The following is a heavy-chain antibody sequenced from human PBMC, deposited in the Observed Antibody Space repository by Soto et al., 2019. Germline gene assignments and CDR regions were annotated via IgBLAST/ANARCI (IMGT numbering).Heavy chain of an antibody. CDR2: IYYSGST. V-gene: IGHV4-59*01. CDR3: ARGRMAALNWFDP. J-gene: IGHJ5*02. D-gene: IGHD6-13*01. Sequence: SETLSLTCTVSGGSISSYYWSWIRQPPGKGLEWIGYIYYSGSTNYNPSLKSRVTISVDTSKNQFSLKLSSVTAADTAVYYCARGRMAALNWFDPWGQGTLVTVSS. CDR1: GGSISSYY.